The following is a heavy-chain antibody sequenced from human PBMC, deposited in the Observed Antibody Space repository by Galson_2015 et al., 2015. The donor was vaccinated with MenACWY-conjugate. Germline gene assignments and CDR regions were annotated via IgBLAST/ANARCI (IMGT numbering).Heavy chain of an antibody. D-gene: IGHD2-21*02. J-gene: IGHJ4*02. CDR2: IKEDGSEK. CDR3: TRDVGDS. V-gene: IGHV3-7*03. Sequence: SGFNFRGDWMTWVRQAPGKGLEWVANIKEDGSEKYYADSVKGRFTISRDNAKNSLYLQMNRLRDKDAAVYYCTRDVGDSWGQGTLVAVSS. CDR1: GFNFRGDW.